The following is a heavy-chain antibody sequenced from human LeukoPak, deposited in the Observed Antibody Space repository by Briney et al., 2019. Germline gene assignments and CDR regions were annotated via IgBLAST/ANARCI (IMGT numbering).Heavy chain of an antibody. CDR1: GYTFTSYY. D-gene: IGHD1-7*01. CDR2: INPSGGST. Sequence: GASVKVSCKASGYTFTSYYMHWVRQAPGQGLEWMGIINPSGGSTSYAQKFQGRVTMTRDTSTSTVYMERSSLRSEDTAVYYCASSWNLDANWFDPWGQGTLVTVSS. V-gene: IGHV1-46*01. CDR3: ASSWNLDANWFDP. J-gene: IGHJ5*02.